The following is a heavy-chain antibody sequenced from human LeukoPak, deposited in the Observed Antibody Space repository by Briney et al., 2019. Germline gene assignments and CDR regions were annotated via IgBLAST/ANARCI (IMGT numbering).Heavy chain of an antibody. CDR1: GYTFSSYA. CDR3: AKDKVWDTAMVTTGDY. V-gene: IGHV3-23*01. CDR2: NSGRGGST. J-gene: IGHJ4*02. Sequence: GGPLRLSCTASGYTFSSYAMSWVRQSPGKALEWVTHNSGRGGSTYYADSMKGRFTISRDTSKNTLNLQLNSLRAEDTAVYYCAKDKVWDTAMVTTGDYWGQRALVTVSS. D-gene: IGHD5-18*01.